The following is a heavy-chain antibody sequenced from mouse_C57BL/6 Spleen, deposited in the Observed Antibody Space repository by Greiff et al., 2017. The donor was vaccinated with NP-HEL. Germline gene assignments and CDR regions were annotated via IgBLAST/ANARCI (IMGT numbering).Heavy chain of an antibody. D-gene: IGHD2-3*01. Sequence: EVKLVESEGGLVQPGSSMKLSCTASGFTFSDYYMAWVRQVPEKGLEWVANINYDGSSTYYLDSLKSRFIISRDNAKNILYLQMSSLKSEDTATYYCARGYDGYFDYWGKGTTLTVSS. CDR1: GFTFSDYY. CDR3: ARGYDGYFDY. CDR2: INYDGSST. J-gene: IGHJ2*01. V-gene: IGHV5-16*01.